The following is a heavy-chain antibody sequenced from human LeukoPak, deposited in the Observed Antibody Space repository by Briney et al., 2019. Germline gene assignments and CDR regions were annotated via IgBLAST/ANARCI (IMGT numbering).Heavy chain of an antibody. J-gene: IGHJ4*02. Sequence: SQTLSLTCTVAGGSISSYYWSWIRQSPGKGLEWIGYMSYSGSTNYNPSLKSRVTMSINTSKNQFSLRLSSVTAADTAVYYCARGSDFGDYWGQGTLVTVSS. CDR1: GGSISSYY. V-gene: IGHV4-59*01. CDR2: MSYSGST. CDR3: ARGSDFGDY. D-gene: IGHD4-17*01.